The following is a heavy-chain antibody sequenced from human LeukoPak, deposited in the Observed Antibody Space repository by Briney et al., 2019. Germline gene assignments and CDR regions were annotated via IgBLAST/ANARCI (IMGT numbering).Heavy chain of an antibody. V-gene: IGHV3-74*01. J-gene: IGHJ3*02. CDR2: INSDGSST. Sequence: GGSLRLSCAASGFTFSSYWMHWVRHAPGKGLVWVSRINSDGSSTSYADSVKGRFTISGDNAKNTLYLQMNSLRAEDTAVYYCARGVVVVPAAPDAFDIWGQGTMVTVSS. D-gene: IGHD2-2*01. CDR1: GFTFSSYW. CDR3: ARGVVVVPAAPDAFDI.